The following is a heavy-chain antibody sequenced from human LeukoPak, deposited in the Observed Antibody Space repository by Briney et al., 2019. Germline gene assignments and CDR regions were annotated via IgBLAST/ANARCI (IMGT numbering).Heavy chain of an antibody. CDR1: GGSISSGDYY. Sequence: SETLSLTCTVSGGSISSGDYYWSWIRQPPGKGLEWIGYIYYSGSTYYNPSLKSRVTISVDTSKNQFSLKLSSVTAADTAVYYCAREVPYYYDSSGWTYYFDYWGQGTLVTVSS. CDR3: AREVPYYYDSSGWTYYFDY. V-gene: IGHV4-30-4*01. D-gene: IGHD3-22*01. CDR2: IYYSGST. J-gene: IGHJ4*02.